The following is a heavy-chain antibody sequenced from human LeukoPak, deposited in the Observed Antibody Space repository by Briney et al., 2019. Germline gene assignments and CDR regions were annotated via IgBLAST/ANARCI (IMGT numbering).Heavy chain of an antibody. Sequence: ASVKVSCKASGYTFSSYGISWVRQAPGQGLEWMGWSSAYNGNTNYAQKLQGRVTMTTDTSTSTAYMELRSLRSDDTAVYYCARDWYGDYTGYYYYGMDVWGQGTTVTVSS. CDR2: SSAYNGNT. CDR3: ARDWYGDYTGYYYYGMDV. D-gene: IGHD4-17*01. CDR1: GYTFSSYG. J-gene: IGHJ6*02. V-gene: IGHV1-18*01.